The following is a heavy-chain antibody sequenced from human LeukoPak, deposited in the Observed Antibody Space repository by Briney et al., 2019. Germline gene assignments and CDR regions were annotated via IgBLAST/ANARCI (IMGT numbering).Heavy chain of an antibody. J-gene: IGHJ4*02. CDR3: ARDGLLGELSLFDY. V-gene: IGHV4-39*07. CDR2: IYYSGST. Sequence: PSETLSLTCTVSGGSISSSSYYWGWIRQPPGKGLEWIGSIYYSGSTYYNPSLKSRVTISVDTSKNQFSLKLSSVTAADTAVYYCARDGLLGELSLFDYWGQGTLVTVSS. CDR1: GGSISSSSYY. D-gene: IGHD3-16*02.